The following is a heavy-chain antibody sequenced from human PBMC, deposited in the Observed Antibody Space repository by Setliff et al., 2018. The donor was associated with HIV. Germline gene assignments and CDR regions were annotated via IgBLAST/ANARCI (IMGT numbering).Heavy chain of an antibody. CDR1: GLTFSNCG. CDR2: IRSDGSNK. V-gene: IGHV3-30*02. D-gene: IGHD1-1*01. J-gene: IGHJ6*03. CDR3: AGGKAAWKHYYYYYMDV. Sequence: GSLRLSCATSGLTFSNCGMHWVRQAPGKGLEWVASIRSDGSNKYYAGSVTGRFTISRDNSKNTLYLQINRLRSEDTAVYYCAGGKAAWKHYYYYYMDVWGKGTTVTVSS.